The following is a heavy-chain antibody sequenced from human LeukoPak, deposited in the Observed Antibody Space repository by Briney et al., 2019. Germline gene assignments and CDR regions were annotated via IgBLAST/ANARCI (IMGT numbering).Heavy chain of an antibody. V-gene: IGHV3-21*01. Sequence: AGSLRLSCAASGFTFSSYSMNWVRQAPGKGLEWVSSISSSSSYIYYADSVKGRFTISRDNAKNSLYLQMNSLRAEDTAVYYCARDYYGSGSFCFDYWGQGTLVTVSS. CDR1: GFTFSSYS. CDR3: ARDYYGSGSFCFDY. D-gene: IGHD3-10*01. J-gene: IGHJ4*02. CDR2: ISSSSSYI.